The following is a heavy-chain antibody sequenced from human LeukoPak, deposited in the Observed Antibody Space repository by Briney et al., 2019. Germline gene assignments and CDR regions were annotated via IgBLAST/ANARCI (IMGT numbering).Heavy chain of an antibody. Sequence: AGGSLRLSCAASGFTFSSYWMNWVRQAPGKGLEWVANIKQDGSEKYYVDSVKGRFIISRDNAKNSLHLQMNSLRAEDTAVYYCAKYPRDAAGAFDYWGQGTLVTVSS. CDR2: IKQDGSEK. CDR1: GFTFSSYW. CDR3: AKYPRDAAGAFDY. V-gene: IGHV3-7*03. J-gene: IGHJ4*02. D-gene: IGHD6-19*01.